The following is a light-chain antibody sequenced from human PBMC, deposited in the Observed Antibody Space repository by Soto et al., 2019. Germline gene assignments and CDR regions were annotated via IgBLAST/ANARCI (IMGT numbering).Light chain of an antibody. CDR1: QSVSSSY. J-gene: IGKJ4*01. CDR2: GAS. Sequence: EIVLTQSPGTLSLSPGERATLSCRASQSVSSSYLVWYQQKPGQAPRLLIYGASSRATGIPDRFSGSGSGTDFTLTISRLEPEDFAVYYCQQYGSSSELTFGGGNKVEIK. CDR3: QQYGSSSELT. V-gene: IGKV3-20*01.